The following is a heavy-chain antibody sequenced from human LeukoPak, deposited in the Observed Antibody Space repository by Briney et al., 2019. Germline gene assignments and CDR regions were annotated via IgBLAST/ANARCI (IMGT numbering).Heavy chain of an antibody. J-gene: IGHJ6*02. CDR2: ISSSSSYI. CDR1: GFTFSSYS. V-gene: IGHV3-21*01. D-gene: IGHD3-22*01. Sequence: GGSLRLSCAASGFTFSSYSMNWVRQAPGKGLEWVSSISSSSSYIYYADSVKGRFTISRDNAKNSLYLQMNSLRAEDPAVYYCARETDNYYDSSGLYYYYGMDVWGQGTTVTVSS. CDR3: ARETDNYYDSSGLYYYYGMDV.